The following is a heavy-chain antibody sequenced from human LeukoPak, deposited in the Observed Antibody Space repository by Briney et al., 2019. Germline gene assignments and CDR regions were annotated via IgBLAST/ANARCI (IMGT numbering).Heavy chain of an antibody. Sequence: SETLSLTCTVSGGSINRYYLNWLRQPPGKPLEWIGHIYYSGNTEYNPSLNSRVTMSIDTSKNQFSLKLSSVTAADTAVYYCARGRHPGYCSSTSCYGSQYFQHWGQGTLVTVSS. J-gene: IGHJ1*01. D-gene: IGHD2-2*01. CDR1: GGSINRYY. CDR3: ARGRHPGYCSSTSCYGSQYFQH. V-gene: IGHV4-59*12. CDR2: IYYSGNT.